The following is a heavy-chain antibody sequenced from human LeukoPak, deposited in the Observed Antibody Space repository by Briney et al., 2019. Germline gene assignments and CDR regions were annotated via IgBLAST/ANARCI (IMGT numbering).Heavy chain of an antibody. V-gene: IGHV3-23*01. CDR2: ISGSGGST. J-gene: IGHJ4*02. CDR1: GFTFSSYA. Sequence: QTGGSLRLSCAASGFTFSSYAMSWVRQAPGKGLVWDSAISGSGGSTYYADSVKGRFTISRDNSKNTLYLQMNSLRAEDTAVYYCAKDLAFYDSSGYYVNYFDYWGQGTLVTVSS. D-gene: IGHD3-22*01. CDR3: AKDLAFYDSSGYYVNYFDY.